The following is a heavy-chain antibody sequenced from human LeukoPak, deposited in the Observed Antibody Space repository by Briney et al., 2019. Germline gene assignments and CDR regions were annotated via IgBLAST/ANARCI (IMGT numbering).Heavy chain of an antibody. J-gene: IGHJ6*02. V-gene: IGHV3-74*01. CDR3: VRDRYYGMDV. CDR1: GFSFSSYW. CDR2: IKSDGISI. Sequence: PGGSLRLSCAASGFSFSSYWMHWVRQAPGKGLVWVSRIKSDGISITYADSVKGRFTISRDNAKNTLYLQMNSLRAEDTAVYYCVRDRYYGMDVWGQGTTVTVSS.